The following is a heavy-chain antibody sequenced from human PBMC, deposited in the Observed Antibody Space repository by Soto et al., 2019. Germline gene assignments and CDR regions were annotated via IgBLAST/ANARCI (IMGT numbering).Heavy chain of an antibody. D-gene: IGHD6-13*01. J-gene: IGHJ5*02. CDR3: ARVGRLITAAGLLDA. CDR2: IYYSGST. CDR1: NCSIGSYY. Sequence: XETLSLTCTISNCSIGSYYWTWIRQPPGNGLDWIGHIYYSGSTNYNPSLKSRLTLSLDTSKNQFSLKLTSVTAADTAVYYCARVGRLITAAGLLDAWGQGTLVTVSS. V-gene: IGHV4-59*01.